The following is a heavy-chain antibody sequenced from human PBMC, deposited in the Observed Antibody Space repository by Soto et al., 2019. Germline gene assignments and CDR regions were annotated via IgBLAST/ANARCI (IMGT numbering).Heavy chain of an antibody. CDR1: GGSIISSSYY. CDR2: ISFSANT. V-gene: IGHV4-39*01. J-gene: IGHJ4*02. Sequence: PSETLSLTCTASGGSIISSSYYWGWLRQPPGKGLEWIGSISFSANTHYNSSLKGRVTISVDTSNSQFSLGMRSVTAADAAVYYCARTPLRDGSYSIPRSFDYWGQGALVTVSS. CDR3: ARTPLRDGSYSIPRSFDY. D-gene: IGHD1-26*01.